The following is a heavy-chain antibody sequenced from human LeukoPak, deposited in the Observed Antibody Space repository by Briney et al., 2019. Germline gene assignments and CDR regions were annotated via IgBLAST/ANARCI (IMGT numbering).Heavy chain of an antibody. CDR3: ARVGDYGDLDAFDF. Sequence: GRIYTSGSTHYNPSLKGRVTMSVNTSKSQFSLMLSSVTAADTAVYYCARVGDYGDLDAFDFWGQGTMVTVSS. J-gene: IGHJ3*01. V-gene: IGHV4-4*07. D-gene: IGHD4-17*01. CDR2: IYTSGST.